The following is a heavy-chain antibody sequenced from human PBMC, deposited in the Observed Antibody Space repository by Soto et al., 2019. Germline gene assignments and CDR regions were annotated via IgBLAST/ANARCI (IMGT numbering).Heavy chain of an antibody. D-gene: IGHD2-21*02. V-gene: IGHV4-31*03. CDR3: ARVEWEVYCGGDCQYNWFDP. CDR2: IYYSGST. CDR1: GGSISSGGYY. Sequence: ASETLSLTCTVSGGSISSGGYYWSWIRQHPGKGLEWIGYIYYSGSTYYNPSLKSRVTISVDTSKNQFSLKLSSVTAADTAVYYCARVEWEVYCGGDCQYNWFDPWGQGTLVTVSS. J-gene: IGHJ5*02.